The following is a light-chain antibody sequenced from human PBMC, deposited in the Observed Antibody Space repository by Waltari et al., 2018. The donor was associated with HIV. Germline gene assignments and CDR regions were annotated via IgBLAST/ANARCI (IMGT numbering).Light chain of an antibody. Sequence: SYELTPPPSVSVSTAQAANIPCSGYVLPTQNVYWYQQKPGQAPVLVIYKDSERPSGIPERFSGSSSGTTVTLTISGVQAEDEADYYCQSGDSSAPYVFGTGTKVTVL. V-gene: IGLV3-25*03. CDR2: KDS. CDR1: VLPTQN. J-gene: IGLJ1*01. CDR3: QSGDSSAPYV.